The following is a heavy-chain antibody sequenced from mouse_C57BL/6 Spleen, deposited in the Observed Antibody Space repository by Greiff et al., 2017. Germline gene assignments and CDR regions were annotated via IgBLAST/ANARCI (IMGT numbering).Heavy chain of an antibody. CDR2: INPSYGGT. J-gene: IGHJ2*01. CDR3: ARGEIYDYGSSYGDY. V-gene: IGHV1-53*01. D-gene: IGHD1-1*01. Sequence: QVQLQQPGPELAKPGASVKLSCKASGYTFTSYWMHLVTQRPGQGLEWIGNINPSYGGTNYTEKFKSKATLTVDKSSSTSYMQLSSLTSEDSADYYGARGEIYDYGSSYGDYWGQGTTLTVSS. CDR1: GYTFTSYW.